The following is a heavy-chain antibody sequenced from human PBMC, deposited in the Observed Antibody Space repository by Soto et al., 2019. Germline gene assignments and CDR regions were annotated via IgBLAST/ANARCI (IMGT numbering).Heavy chain of an antibody. V-gene: IGHV4-61*01. D-gene: IGHD3-3*01. CDR3: ARDFAYFDS. CDR2: VYHTGRT. Sequence: SETLSLTCTVSGGSFKSGSYSWSWIRQPPGKGLEWIGYVYHTGRTSYNPSLKSRVSISMDTSKNQFSLNLDSVTAADTAVYFCARDFAYFDSWAQGTLVTVSS. J-gene: IGHJ4*02. CDR1: GGSFKSGSYS.